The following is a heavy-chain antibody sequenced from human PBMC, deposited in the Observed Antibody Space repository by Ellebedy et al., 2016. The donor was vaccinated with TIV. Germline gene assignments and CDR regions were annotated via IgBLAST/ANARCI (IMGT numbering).Heavy chain of an antibody. CDR1: GGTFSSYA. J-gene: IGHJ4*02. V-gene: IGHV1-69*06. D-gene: IGHD3-22*01. Sequence: SVKVSXKASGGTFSSYAISWVRQAPGQGLEWMGGIIPIFGTANYAQKFQGRVTITADKSTSTAYMELSSLRSEDTAVYYCARHLPPNYYDSSGYYAPFDYWGQGTLVTVSS. CDR2: IIPIFGTA. CDR3: ARHLPPNYYDSSGYYAPFDY.